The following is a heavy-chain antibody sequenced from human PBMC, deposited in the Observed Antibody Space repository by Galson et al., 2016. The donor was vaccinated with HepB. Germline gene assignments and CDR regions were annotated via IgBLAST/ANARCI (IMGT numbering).Heavy chain of an antibody. CDR2: ISGSGSGT. D-gene: IGHD2-21*01. CDR1: GFSFSKYA. CDR3: AKFVVAVWREGRFDP. J-gene: IGHJ5*02. V-gene: IGHV3-23*01. Sequence: SLRLSCAASGFSFSKYAMSWVRQAPGKGLEWVSSISGSGSGTYYADSVKGRFTISRDNSQNTLYLQMNSLRGEDTALYYCAKFVVAVWREGRFDPWGQGTLVTVSS.